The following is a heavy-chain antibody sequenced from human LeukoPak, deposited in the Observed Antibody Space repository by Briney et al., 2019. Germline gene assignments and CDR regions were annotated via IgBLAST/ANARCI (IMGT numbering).Heavy chain of an antibody. J-gene: IGHJ3*02. D-gene: IGHD2-2*01. CDR3: ARDGASIDAFDI. CDR2: TYSGGST. V-gene: IGHV3-53*01. CDR1: GFTVSSNY. Sequence: GGSLRLSCAASGFTVSSNYMSWVRQAPGKGLEWVSVTYSGGSTYYADSVKGRFTISRDNSKNTLYLQMNSLRAEDTAVYYCARDGASIDAFDIWGQGTMVTVSS.